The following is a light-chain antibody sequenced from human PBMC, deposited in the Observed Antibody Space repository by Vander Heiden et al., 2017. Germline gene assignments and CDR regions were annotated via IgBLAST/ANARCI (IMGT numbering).Light chain of an antibody. CDR3: QAWDSSTDV. CDR1: KLGDKY. J-gene: IGLJ2*01. Sequence: SYELTQPPSVSVSPGQTASITSSGDKLGDKYACWYQQKPGQAPVLVIYQDSKRPSGIPERFSGSNSGNTATLTISGTQAMDEADYYCQAWDSSTDVFGGGTKLTVL. CDR2: QDS. V-gene: IGLV3-1*01.